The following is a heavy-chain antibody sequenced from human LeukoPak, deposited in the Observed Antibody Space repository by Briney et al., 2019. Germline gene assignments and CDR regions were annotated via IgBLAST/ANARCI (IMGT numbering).Heavy chain of an antibody. J-gene: IGHJ3*02. CDR3: ARDLGSANGNAFDI. V-gene: IGHV4-59*01. Sequence: SETLSLTCTVSGGSISSYYWSWIRQPPGKGLEWIGYIYYSGSTNYNPSLKSRVTISVDTSKNQFSLKLSSVTAADTAVYYCARDLGSANGNAFDIWGQGTMVTVSS. D-gene: IGHD1-1*01. CDR2: IYYSGST. CDR1: GGSISSYY.